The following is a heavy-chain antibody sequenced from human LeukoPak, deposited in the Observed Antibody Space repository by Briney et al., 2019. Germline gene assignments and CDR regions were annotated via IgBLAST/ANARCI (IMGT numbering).Heavy chain of an antibody. D-gene: IGHD4-17*01. J-gene: IGHJ5*02. Sequence: GGSLRLSCAASTFIVISNHMSWVRQAPGKGLEWVSVIKSGGGTYYADSVKGRFTIPRDNSKNTVYLQMNSLRAEDTAVYYCANTHDYGADNWLDPWGQGTLVTVSS. CDR2: IKSGGGT. V-gene: IGHV3-53*01. CDR3: ANTHDYGADNWLDP. CDR1: TFIVISNH.